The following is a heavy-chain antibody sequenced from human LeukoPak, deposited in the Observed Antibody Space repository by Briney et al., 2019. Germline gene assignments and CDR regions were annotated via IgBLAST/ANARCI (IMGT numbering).Heavy chain of an antibody. Sequence: SETLSLTCTVAGGSISSSSYYWGWIRQPPGKGLEWTGNIYYRGSTYYKPSLKSRLTISADTSKNQFSLKLSSVTAADTAVYYCARLGCSGGSCYDDNWGQGTLVTVSS. CDR2: IYYRGST. CDR3: ARLGCSGGSCYDDN. D-gene: IGHD2-15*01. CDR1: GGSISSSSYY. V-gene: IGHV4-39*01. J-gene: IGHJ4*02.